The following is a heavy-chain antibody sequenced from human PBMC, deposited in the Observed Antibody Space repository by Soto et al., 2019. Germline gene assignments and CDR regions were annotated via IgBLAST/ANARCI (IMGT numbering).Heavy chain of an antibody. CDR3: ATRPLLPGAP. Sequence: EVQLVESGGGLIQPGGSLRLSCAASGFTFSRNDMNWVRQAPGKGLEWASLIYSSGSTSYADSVKGRFTISRDNSKNTLYLQMSSLRAEDTAVYYCATRPLLPGAPWGQGTMVTVSS. V-gene: IGHV3-53*01. CDR2: IYSSGST. J-gene: IGHJ3*01. CDR1: GFTFSRND. D-gene: IGHD3-22*01.